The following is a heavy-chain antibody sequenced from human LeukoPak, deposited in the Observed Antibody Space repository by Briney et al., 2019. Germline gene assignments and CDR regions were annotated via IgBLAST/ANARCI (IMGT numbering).Heavy chain of an antibody. CDR3: ARERGYCSSTSCYTGGWDY. CDR1: GGSISSYY. Sequence: SETLSLTCTVSGGSISSYYWSWIRQPPGKGLEWIGYIYYSGSTYYNPSLKSRVTISVDTSKNQFSLKLSSVTAADTAVYYCARERGYCSSTSCYTGGWDYWGQGTLVTVSS. J-gene: IGHJ4*02. D-gene: IGHD2-2*02. CDR2: IYYSGST. V-gene: IGHV4-59*12.